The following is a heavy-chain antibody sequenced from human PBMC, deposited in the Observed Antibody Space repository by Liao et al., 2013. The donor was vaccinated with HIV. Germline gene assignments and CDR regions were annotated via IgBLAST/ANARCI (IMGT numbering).Heavy chain of an antibody. CDR2: IDHSGSS. CDR3: ARDAYFDWDNWFDP. Sequence: QVQLQQWGAGLLKPSETLSLTCAVYGGSISGYYWTWIRQPPGKGLEWIGEIDHSGSSNYNPSLKSRVTISVDTSKNQFSLRLTSVTAADTAVYYCARDAYFDWDNWFDPWGQGTLVTVSS. J-gene: IGHJ5*02. D-gene: IGHD3-9*01. CDR1: GGSISGYY. V-gene: IGHV4-34*01.